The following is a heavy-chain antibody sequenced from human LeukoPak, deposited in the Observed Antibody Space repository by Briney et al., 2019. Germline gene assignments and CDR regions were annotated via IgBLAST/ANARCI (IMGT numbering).Heavy chain of an antibody. Sequence: GGSLRLSCAASGFTFSSYWMSWVRQAPGKGLAWVANIKQDGSEKYYVDSVKGRFTISRDNAKNSLYLQMNSLRAEDTAVYYCASTGGVTIFGVVRNYWGQGTLVTVSS. CDR3: ASTGGVTIFGVVRNY. V-gene: IGHV3-7*01. D-gene: IGHD3-3*01. J-gene: IGHJ4*02. CDR2: IKQDGSEK. CDR1: GFTFSSYW.